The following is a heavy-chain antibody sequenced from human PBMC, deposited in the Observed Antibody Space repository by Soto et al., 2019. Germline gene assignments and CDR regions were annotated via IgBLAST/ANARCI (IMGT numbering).Heavy chain of an antibody. Sequence: GGSLRLSCAASGFRFSSHVMSWVRQAPGKGLEWVSSISGSGGGTYYADSVKGRFIISRDNSKNTLDLQMNSLRVEDTAVYYCAKGWCDSWGQGTLVTV. CDR3: AKGWCDS. J-gene: IGHJ5*01. CDR1: GFRFSSHV. V-gene: IGHV3-23*01. CDR2: ISGSGGGT.